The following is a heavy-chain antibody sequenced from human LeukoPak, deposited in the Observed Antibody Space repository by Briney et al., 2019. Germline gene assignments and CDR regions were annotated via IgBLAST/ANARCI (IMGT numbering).Heavy chain of an antibody. J-gene: IGHJ6*02. V-gene: IGHV4-59*01. D-gene: IGHD4/OR15-4a*01. CDR2: IYYSGTT. CDR1: GGSISYYY. CDR3: AREDPQTRVPEGMDV. Sequence: SETLSLTCTVSGGSISYYYWSWIRQSPGKGLEWIGYIYYSGTTNCNPSLESRVTISVDTSKNQFSLQLRSVTAADSAVYYCAREDPQTRVPEGMDVWGQGTTVTVSS.